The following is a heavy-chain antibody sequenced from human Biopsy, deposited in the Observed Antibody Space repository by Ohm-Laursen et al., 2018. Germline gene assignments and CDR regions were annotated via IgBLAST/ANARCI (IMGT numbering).Heavy chain of an antibody. CDR1: GDSFTSYA. CDR2: INPGGNST. J-gene: IGHJ4*02. CDR3: VLASFDY. Sequence: ASVKVSCKVSGDSFTSYAIGWVRQAPGQGLEWMGIINPGGNSTAYTQNFQGRVTMTWDTSTTTVYMELSSLRSEDTAVYYCVLASFDYWGQGTLVTVPS. V-gene: IGHV1-46*01.